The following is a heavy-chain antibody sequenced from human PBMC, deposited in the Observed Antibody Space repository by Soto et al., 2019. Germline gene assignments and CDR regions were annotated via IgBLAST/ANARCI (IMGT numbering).Heavy chain of an antibody. CDR2: ISGSGDSK. Sequence: EVQLLESGGGLVQPGGSLRLSCAASGFTFSSYAMSWVRQAPGKGLEWVSVISGSGDSKYYADSVKGRFTIPRDNSKNTLYLQMNSLRVEDTAVYYCAKRAYGSDFDYWGQGTLVTVSS. J-gene: IGHJ4*02. V-gene: IGHV3-23*01. D-gene: IGHD3-10*01. CDR1: GFTFSSYA. CDR3: AKRAYGSDFDY.